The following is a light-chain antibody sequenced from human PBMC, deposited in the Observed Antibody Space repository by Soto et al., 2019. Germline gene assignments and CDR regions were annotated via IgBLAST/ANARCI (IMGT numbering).Light chain of an antibody. CDR3: NSYAGSNIV. CDR2: DVS. Sequence: QSALTQPPSASGSPGQSVTISCTGTSSDIGGYNFVSWYQQHPGKAPKLMIYDVSKRPSGVPDRFSASKSGNTASLTVSGLQAEDEADYYCNSYAGSNIVFGTGTKDTFL. J-gene: IGLJ1*01. CDR1: SSDIGGYNF. V-gene: IGLV2-8*01.